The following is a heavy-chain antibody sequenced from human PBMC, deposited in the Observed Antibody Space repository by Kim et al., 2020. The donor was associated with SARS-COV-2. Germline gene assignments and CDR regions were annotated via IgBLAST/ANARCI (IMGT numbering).Heavy chain of an antibody. J-gene: IGHJ4*02. Sequence: VKGRFTISRDNAKNSLYLQMNSLRAEDTALYYCAKAPCSSTSCYSFYFDYWGQGTLVTVSS. V-gene: IGHV3-9*01. D-gene: IGHD2-2*02. CDR3: AKAPCSSTSCYSFYFDY.